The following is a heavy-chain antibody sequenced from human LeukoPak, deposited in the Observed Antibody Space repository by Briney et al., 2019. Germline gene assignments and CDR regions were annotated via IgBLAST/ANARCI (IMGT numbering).Heavy chain of an antibody. J-gene: IGHJ4*02. CDR2: ISQSGNS. CDR3: ARGGGYSYGYDDY. Sequence: SETLSLTCKVSGDSLSSSTCNWSWIRQPPGKGLEWIGYISQSGNSYFTPSLKSRATISVDRSKNQFSLKLSSVTAADTAVYYCARGGGYSYGYDDYWGQGTLVTVSS. CDR1: GDSLSSSTCN. D-gene: IGHD5-18*01. V-gene: IGHV4-30-2*01.